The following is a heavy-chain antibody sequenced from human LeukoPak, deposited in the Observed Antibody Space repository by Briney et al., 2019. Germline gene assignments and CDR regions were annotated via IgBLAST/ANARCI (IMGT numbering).Heavy chain of an antibody. CDR3: ATGPMVAVSGSDY. Sequence: GGSLRLSCAASGFTFSTYEMNWVRQAPGKGLEWLSYISITGRTVYYADSVKGRFTISRDNAKNSLYLQMNNLRAEDTAVYYCATGPMVAVSGSDYWGQGTLVNVSS. CDR1: GFTFSTYE. D-gene: IGHD6-19*01. J-gene: IGHJ4*02. V-gene: IGHV3-48*03. CDR2: ISITGRTV.